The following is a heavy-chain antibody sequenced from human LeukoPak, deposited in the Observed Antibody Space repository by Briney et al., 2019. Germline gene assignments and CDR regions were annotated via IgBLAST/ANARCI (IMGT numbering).Heavy chain of an antibody. V-gene: IGHV2-70*01. J-gene: IGHJ4*02. Sequence: SGPTLVNPTQTLTLTCTFSGFSLSTSGMCVSWIRQPPGKALEWLALIDWDDDKYYGTSLKTRLTISKDTSKNQVVLTMTNMDPVDTATYYCASGRGYYDSSGYYNYWGQGTLVTVSS. CDR2: IDWDDDK. D-gene: IGHD3-22*01. CDR1: GFSLSTSGMC. CDR3: ASGRGYYDSSGYYNY.